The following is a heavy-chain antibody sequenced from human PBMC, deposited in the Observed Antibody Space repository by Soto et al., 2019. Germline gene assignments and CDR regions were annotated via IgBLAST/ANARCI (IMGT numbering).Heavy chain of an antibody. Sequence: EVQLLESGGGLVQPGGSLRLSCAASGFTFSNYAVTWVRQAPGKGLEWVSTISGSGGSTYYADSVKGRFTISRDNSKNTLCLKMNSLRAEDTAVYYCAKDQGSSWYEIDYWGQGTLVTVSS. CDR3: AKDQGSSWYEIDY. CDR1: GFTFSNYA. V-gene: IGHV3-23*01. CDR2: ISGSGGST. J-gene: IGHJ4*02. D-gene: IGHD6-13*01.